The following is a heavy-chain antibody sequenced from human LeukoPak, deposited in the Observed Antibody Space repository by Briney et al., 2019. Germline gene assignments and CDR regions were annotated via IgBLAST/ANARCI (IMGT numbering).Heavy chain of an antibody. D-gene: IGHD4-23*01. CDR2: INPSGGST. CDR3: AREVTDYGGNLPGDGAFDI. V-gene: IGHV1-46*01. Sequence: ASVKVSCKASGYTFTSYYMHWVRQAPGQGLGWMGIINPSGGSTSYAQKFQGRVTMTRDTSTSTVYMELSSLRSEDTAVYYCAREVTDYGGNLPGDGAFDIWGQGTMVTVSS. CDR1: GYTFTSYY. J-gene: IGHJ3*02.